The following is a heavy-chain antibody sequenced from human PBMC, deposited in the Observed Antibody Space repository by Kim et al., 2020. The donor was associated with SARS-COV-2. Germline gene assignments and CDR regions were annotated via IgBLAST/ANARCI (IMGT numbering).Heavy chain of an antibody. D-gene: IGHD2-15*01. J-gene: IGHJ2*01. CDR1: GYTFTSYG. CDR2: ISAYNGNT. CDR3: ARLSGYCSGGSCPYMDWYFDL. V-gene: IGHV1-18*01. Sequence: ASVKVSCKASGYTFTSYGISWVRQAPGQGLEWMGWISAYNGNTNYAQKLQGRVTMTTDTSTSTAYMELRSLRSDDTAVYYCARLSGYCSGGSCPYMDWYFDLWGRGTLVTVSS.